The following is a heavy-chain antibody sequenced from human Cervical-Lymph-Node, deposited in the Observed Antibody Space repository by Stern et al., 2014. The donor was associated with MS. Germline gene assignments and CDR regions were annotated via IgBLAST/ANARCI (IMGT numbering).Heavy chain of an antibody. Sequence: EVQLVESGGGLVQPGGSLTLSCAASGFTFTRFWMHWVRQVPGKGLVWVSRINEDGSITNYAESVKGRFTISRDNAKNTLYLQMSSLRAEDTAVYYCARDVAGRSSYWGQGTLVTVSS. D-gene: IGHD6-6*01. J-gene: IGHJ4*02. CDR2: INEDGSIT. V-gene: IGHV3-74*01. CDR3: ARDVAGRSSY. CDR1: GFTFTRFW.